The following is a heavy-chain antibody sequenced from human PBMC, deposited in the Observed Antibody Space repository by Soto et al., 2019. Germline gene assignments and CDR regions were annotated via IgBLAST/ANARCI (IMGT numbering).Heavy chain of an antibody. CDR3: AREGPSYEFWSGYHTYNWFDP. CDR1: GGSISSYY. D-gene: IGHD3-3*01. V-gene: IGHV4-59*01. CDR2: IYYSGST. Sequence: SETLSLTCTVSGGSISSYYWSWIRQPPGKGLEWIGYIYYSGSTNYNPSLKSRVTISVDTSKNQFSLKLSSVTAADTAVYYCAREGPSYEFWSGYHTYNWFDPWGQGTRVTVAS. J-gene: IGHJ5*02.